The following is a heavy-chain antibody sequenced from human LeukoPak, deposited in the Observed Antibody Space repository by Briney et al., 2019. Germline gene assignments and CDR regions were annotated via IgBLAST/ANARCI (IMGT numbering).Heavy chain of an antibody. CDR1: GGSISSHY. J-gene: IGHJ4*02. CDR2: IYYSGST. Sequence: PSETLSLTCTVSGGSISSHYWSWIRQPPGKGLEWIGYIYYSGSTNYNPSLKSRVTISVDTSKNQFSLKLSSVTAAVTAVYYCARDGCGGDCYTDYYFDYWGQGTLVTVSS. V-gene: IGHV4-59*11. CDR3: ARDGCGGDCYTDYYFDY. D-gene: IGHD2-21*02.